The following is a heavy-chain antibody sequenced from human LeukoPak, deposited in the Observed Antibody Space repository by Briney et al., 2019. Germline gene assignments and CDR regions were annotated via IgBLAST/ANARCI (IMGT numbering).Heavy chain of an antibody. V-gene: IGHV3-33*01. CDR1: GFTFSSYG. J-gene: IGHJ4*02. D-gene: IGHD6-19*01. CDR3: ARDSSSGWYYFGY. CDR2: IWYDGSNK. Sequence: GGSLRLSCAASGFTFSSYGMHWVRQAPGKGLEWVAVIWYDGSNKYYADSVKGRFTISRDNSKNTLYLQMNSLRAEDTAVYYCARDSSSGWYYFGYWGQGTLVTVSS.